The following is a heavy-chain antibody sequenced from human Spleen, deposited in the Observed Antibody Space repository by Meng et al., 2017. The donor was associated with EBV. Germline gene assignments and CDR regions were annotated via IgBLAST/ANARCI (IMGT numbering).Heavy chain of an antibody. CDR1: GYTFTSYG. J-gene: IGHJ4*02. Sequence: QVHLVQSGAEVKKPGASVRVSCKASGYTFTSYGITWVRQASGQGLEWMGWMNPNSGNTDYAQKFQGRVTMTRDTSISTAYMELSSLTSEDTAVYYCARGLVVTALTDYWGQGTLVTVSS. CDR3: ARGLVVTALTDY. V-gene: IGHV1-8*02. D-gene: IGHD2-21*02. CDR2: MNPNSGNT.